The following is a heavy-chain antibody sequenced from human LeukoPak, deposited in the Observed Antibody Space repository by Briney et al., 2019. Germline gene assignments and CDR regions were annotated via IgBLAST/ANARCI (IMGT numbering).Heavy chain of an antibody. D-gene: IGHD4-17*01. CDR1: GFTFSSYG. J-gene: IGHJ4*02. Sequence: GGSLRLSCAASGFTFSSYGMHWVRQAQGKGLESVAFIRYDGSNKYYADSVKGRFTISRDNSKNTLYLQMNSLRAEDTAVYYCAKDNYGDYENDYWGQGTLVTVSS. CDR3: AKDNYGDYENDY. V-gene: IGHV3-30*02. CDR2: IRYDGSNK.